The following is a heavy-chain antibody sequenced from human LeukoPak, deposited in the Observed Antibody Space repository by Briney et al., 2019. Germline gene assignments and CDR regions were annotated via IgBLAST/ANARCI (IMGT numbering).Heavy chain of an antibody. CDR1: GGTFSSYA. CDR3: ARGGDGYNYRIDY. D-gene: IGHD5-24*01. CDR2: IIPIFGTA. Sequence: SVNVSCKASGGTFSSYAISWVRQAPGQGLEWMGGIIPIFGTANYAQKFQGRVTITADESTSTAYMELSSLRSEDTAVYYCARGGDGYNYRIDYWGQGTLVTVSS. V-gene: IGHV1-69*13. J-gene: IGHJ4*02.